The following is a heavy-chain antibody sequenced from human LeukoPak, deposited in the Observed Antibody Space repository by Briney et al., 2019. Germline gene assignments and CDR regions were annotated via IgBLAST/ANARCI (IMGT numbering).Heavy chain of an antibody. CDR1: GDSIRSSSYY. J-gene: IGHJ3*02. CDR2: IFYRGTT. CDR3: ARWGPLPTLYGGNPEGAFDI. D-gene: IGHD4-23*01. V-gene: IGHV4-39*07. Sequence: PSETLSLTCTVSGDSIRSSSYYWDWIRQPPGGGLEWIGSIFYRGTTYYNPSLKSRVTISLDTSKNQFSLKLSSVSAADTAVYYCARWGPLPTLYGGNPEGAFDIWGQGTMVTVSS.